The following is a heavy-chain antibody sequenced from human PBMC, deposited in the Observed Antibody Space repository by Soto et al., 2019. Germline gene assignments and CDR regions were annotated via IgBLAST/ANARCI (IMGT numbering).Heavy chain of an antibody. CDR2: IYYSGRT. CDR3: ARAPSYGGNSEEFDY. D-gene: IGHD4-17*01. CDR1: GGSVSSGDYY. Sequence: SETLSLTCSVSGGSVSSGDYYWSWIRQHPGKGQEWIGYIYYSGRTYYNPSLKSRVTISVDTSKNQFSLKLGSVTAADTAVYYCARAPSYGGNSEEFDYWGQGTLVTVSS. V-gene: IGHV4-31*03. J-gene: IGHJ4*02.